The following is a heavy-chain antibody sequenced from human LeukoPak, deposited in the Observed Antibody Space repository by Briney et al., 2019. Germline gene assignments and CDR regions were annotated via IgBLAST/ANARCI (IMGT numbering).Heavy chain of an antibody. CDR1: GFTFSRFA. J-gene: IGHJ4*02. V-gene: IGHV3-30*02. Sequence: PGGSLRLSCAASGFTFSRFAMHWVRQAPGKGLEWVAIIPSDENNKYYVDSVKGRFTISRDNSKNTLYLQMNSLRPEDTAVYYCASIESDIVVVDYWGQGTLVTVSS. CDR2: IPSDENNK. CDR3: ASIESDIVVVDY. D-gene: IGHD2-2*01.